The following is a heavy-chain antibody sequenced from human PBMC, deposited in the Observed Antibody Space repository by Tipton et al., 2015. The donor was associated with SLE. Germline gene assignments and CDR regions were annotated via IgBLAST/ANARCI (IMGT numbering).Heavy chain of an antibody. J-gene: IGHJ5*02. CDR1: GDSISNSDYY. CDR3: GRMDGLETGAHDH. Sequence: TLSLTCTVSGDSISNSDYYWGWIRQPPGKGLEWIGNIHHSGRTYYNPSLISRPTMSVDRSKNQFSLKLSSVTAADTAVYYCGRMDGLETGAHDHWGQGALVTVSS. CDR2: IHHSGRT. V-gene: IGHV4-39*07. D-gene: IGHD3/OR15-3a*01.